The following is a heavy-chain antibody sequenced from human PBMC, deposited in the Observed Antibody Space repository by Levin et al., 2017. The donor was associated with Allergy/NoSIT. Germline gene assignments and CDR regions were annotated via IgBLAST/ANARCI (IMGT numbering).Heavy chain of an antibody. J-gene: IGHJ4*02. V-gene: IGHV3-11*01. D-gene: IGHD2-15*01. CDR1: GFTFSDYY. CDR2: ISTSGTSM. Sequence: GESLKISCAASGFTFSDYYMSWIRQAPGKGLEWVSYISTSGTSMYYADSVKGRFTISRDSARNSIYLQMNSLRAEDSAVYYCARAWLAGSDHWGQGTLVTVSS. CDR3: ARAWLAGSDH.